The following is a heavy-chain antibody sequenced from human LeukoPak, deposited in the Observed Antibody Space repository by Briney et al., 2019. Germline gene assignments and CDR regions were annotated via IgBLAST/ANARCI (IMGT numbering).Heavy chain of an antibody. CDR3: AKFVGEWELLDY. V-gene: IGHV3-30*02. D-gene: IGHD1-26*01. CDR1: GFTFSSYA. CDR2: IRYDGSNK. Sequence: PGRSLRLSCAASGFTFSSYAMHWVRQAPGKGLEWVAFIRYDGSNKYYADSVKGRFTISRDNSKNTLYLQMNSLRAEDTAVYYCAKFVGEWELLDYWGQGTLVTVSS. J-gene: IGHJ4*02.